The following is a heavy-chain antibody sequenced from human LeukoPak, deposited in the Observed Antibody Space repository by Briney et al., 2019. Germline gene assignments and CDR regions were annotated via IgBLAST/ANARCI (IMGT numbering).Heavy chain of an antibody. CDR3: AREDSSGFAFDI. CDR1: GGSISSYY. D-gene: IGHD6-19*01. Sequence: SETLSLTCTVSGGSISSYYWSWIRQPPGKGLEWIGYIYYSGSTNYNPSLKSRVTISVDTSKNQFSLKLSSVTAADTAVYYCAREDSSGFAFDICGQGTMVTVSS. J-gene: IGHJ3*02. V-gene: IGHV4-59*01. CDR2: IYYSGST.